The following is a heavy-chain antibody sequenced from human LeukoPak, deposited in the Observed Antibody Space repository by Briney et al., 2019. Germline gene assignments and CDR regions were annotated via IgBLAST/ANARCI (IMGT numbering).Heavy chain of an antibody. J-gene: IGHJ4*02. CDR2: ISYDAAVK. D-gene: IGHD2-15*01. Sequence: TGGSLRLSCAVSGFTLRSYAIHWVRQAPGKGLQWVAFISYDAAVKYYADSVRGRFTVSRDNSKNTLSLQMNSLRPEDRAVYYCARDFSTWYSIDYWGRGTLVIVSS. CDR1: GFTLRSYA. CDR3: ARDFSTWYSIDY. V-gene: IGHV3-30-3*01.